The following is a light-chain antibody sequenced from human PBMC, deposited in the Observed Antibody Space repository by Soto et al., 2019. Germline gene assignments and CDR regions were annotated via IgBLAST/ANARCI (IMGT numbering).Light chain of an antibody. J-gene: IGLJ1*01. CDR2: DVS. V-gene: IGLV2-14*01. Sequence: QSALTQPASVSGSPGQSITISCTGTSSDVGGYNYVSWYQQPPGKAPKLMIYDVSNRPSGVSNRFSGSKSGNTASLTISGLQSEHEADYYCSSYPSTSTLVFGTGTKLTVL. CDR1: SSDVGGYNY. CDR3: SSYPSTSTLV.